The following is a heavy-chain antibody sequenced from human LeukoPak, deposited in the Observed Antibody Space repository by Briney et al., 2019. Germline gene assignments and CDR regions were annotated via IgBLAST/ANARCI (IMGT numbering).Heavy chain of an antibody. CDR3: SKARGGGRDLFDY. Sequence: GGSLRLSCAASGLSFDDYSMHWVRQAPGKGLEWVSLITWDGGSTYYADSVKGRFTISRDNSKNSLYLQMHSLRAEGSALYYCSKARGGGRDLFDYWGQGTLVTVSS. D-gene: IGHD6-25*01. CDR2: ITWDGGST. CDR1: GLSFDDYS. J-gene: IGHJ4*02. V-gene: IGHV3-43D*03.